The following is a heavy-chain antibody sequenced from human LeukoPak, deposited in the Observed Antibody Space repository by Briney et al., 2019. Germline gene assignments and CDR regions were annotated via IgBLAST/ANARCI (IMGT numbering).Heavy chain of an antibody. CDR2: LYYLGYT. V-gene: IGHV4-39*01. CDR1: GGSISTSTYY. J-gene: IGHJ4*02. CDR3: ARLKSSFFDS. Sequence: SETLSLTCKVSGGSISTSTYYWGWIRQPPGKGLEWIGSLYYLGYTYYSPSLKSRLTISVDTSENQFSLKLSSVNAADTAVYYCARLKSSFFDSWGQGTLVSVSS.